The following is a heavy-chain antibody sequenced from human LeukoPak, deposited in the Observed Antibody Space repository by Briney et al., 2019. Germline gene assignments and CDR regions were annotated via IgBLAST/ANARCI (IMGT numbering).Heavy chain of an antibody. CDR2: ISYSGS. CDR3: ARRVLGGGGRAYYFDY. V-gene: IGHV4-59*01. Sequence: SETLSLTCTVSRGSIGHYFWIWIRQSPGKGLEWIGYISYSGSNYNPSLKSRVSQSLDTSKNQFSLKLSSVTAADTAVYYCARRVLGGGGRAYYFDYWGQGTLVTVSS. J-gene: IGHJ4*02. CDR1: RGSIGHYF. D-gene: IGHD2-15*01.